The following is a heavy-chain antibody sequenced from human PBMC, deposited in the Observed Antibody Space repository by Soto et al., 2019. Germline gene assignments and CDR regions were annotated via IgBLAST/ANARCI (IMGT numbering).Heavy chain of an antibody. CDR3: AVLKTFHSSAYLVP. CDR2: IYYSGST. V-gene: IGHV4-39*01. D-gene: IGHD3-22*01. CDR1: GGSISSNSYY. Sequence: SETLSLTCTVSGGSISSNSYYWGWIRQPPGKGLEWIGTIYYSGSTYYNPSLKSRLTISVDTSKNQFSLKLSSVTAADTAVYYCAVLKTFHSSAYLVPWGQGTRVTVPQ. J-gene: IGHJ5*02.